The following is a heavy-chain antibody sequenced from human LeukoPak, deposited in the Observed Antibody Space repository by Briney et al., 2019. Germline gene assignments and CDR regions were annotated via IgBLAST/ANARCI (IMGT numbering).Heavy chain of an antibody. J-gene: IGHJ6*03. V-gene: IGHV4-34*01. CDR2: IYHSGST. Sequence: SETLSLTCAVYGGSFSGYYWSWVRQPPGKGLEWIGEIYHSGSTNYNPSLKSRVTISVDKSKNQFSLKLSSVTAADTAVYYCARDGTGYYYMDVWGKGTTVTVSS. CDR1: GGSFSGYY. CDR3: ARDGTGYYYMDV. D-gene: IGHD3-10*01.